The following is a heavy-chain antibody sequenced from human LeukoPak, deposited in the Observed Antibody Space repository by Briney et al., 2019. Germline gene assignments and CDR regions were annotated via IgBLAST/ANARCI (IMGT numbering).Heavy chain of an antibody. D-gene: IGHD2-15*01. CDR2: IIPILGIG. Sequence: SVKVSCKASVGTFSSYAISWVRQAPGQGLEWMGRIIPILGIGNYAQKFQGRVTITADKSTSTAYMELSSLRSEDTAVYYCARASGGGYVDYWGQGTLVTVSS. CDR1: VGTFSSYA. V-gene: IGHV1-69*04. CDR3: ARASGGGYVDY. J-gene: IGHJ4*02.